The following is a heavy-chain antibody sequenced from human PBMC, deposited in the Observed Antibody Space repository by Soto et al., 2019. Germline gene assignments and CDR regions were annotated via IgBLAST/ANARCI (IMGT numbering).Heavy chain of an antibody. D-gene: IGHD5-12*01. CDR1: GFIFSSYD. J-gene: IGHJ4*02. CDR2: IGTAGDT. V-gene: IGHV3-13*04. CDR3: ARVGRLRFFDY. Sequence: GGSLRLSCAASGFIFSSYDMHWVRQATGKGLEWVSAIGTAGDTYYPGSVKGRFTISRENAKNSLYLQMNSVRAGDTAVYYCARVGRLRFFDYWGQGNLVTVSS.